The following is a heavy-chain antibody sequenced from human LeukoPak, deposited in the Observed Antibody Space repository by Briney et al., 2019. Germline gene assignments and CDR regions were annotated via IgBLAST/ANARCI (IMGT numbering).Heavy chain of an antibody. D-gene: IGHD4-17*01. CDR3: ARGGSDDYGDYTDYYYYYYMDV. CDR2: IGSSGSYI. CDR1: GFTFSSYH. J-gene: IGHJ6*03. Sequence: GGSLRLSCEVSGFTFSSYHMNWDRQAPGKGLEWVSSIGSSGSYIYYADSLTGRFTISRDNAKNSLYLQMNSLRAEDTAVYYCARGGSDDYGDYTDYYYYYYMDVWGKGTTVTVSS. V-gene: IGHV3-21*01.